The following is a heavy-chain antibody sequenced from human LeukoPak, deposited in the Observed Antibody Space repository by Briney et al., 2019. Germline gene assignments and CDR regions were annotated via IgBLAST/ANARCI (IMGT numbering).Heavy chain of an antibody. V-gene: IGHV3-49*04. CDR2: IRSNAYGGTT. CDR1: GSTFGDYA. D-gene: IGHD3-16*01. Sequence: GGSLRLSCTSSGSTFGDYAINWVRQAPGMGLEWVGFIRSNAYGGTTEYAASVKGRFTISRDDSKSISYLHMNSLKTEDTAVYYCTRDDDPSFDYWGQGTLVTVSS. J-gene: IGHJ4*02. CDR3: TRDDDPSFDY.